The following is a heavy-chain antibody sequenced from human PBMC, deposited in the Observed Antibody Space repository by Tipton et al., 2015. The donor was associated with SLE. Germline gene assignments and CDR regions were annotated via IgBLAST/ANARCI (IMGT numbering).Heavy chain of an antibody. CDR2: ISTHNGDT. CDR3: ARAVGAAFDY. J-gene: IGHJ4*02. V-gene: IGHV1-18*01. D-gene: IGHD3-16*01. CDR1: GYSFSNYG. Sequence: QLVQSGAEVKKPGSSVKVSCRASGYSFSNYGITWVRQASGQGLEWMGWISTHNGDTKYLQKLQGRVTMTTDTYTTTAYMELRSLRSDDTAVYYCARAVGAAFDYWGQGTLVTVSS.